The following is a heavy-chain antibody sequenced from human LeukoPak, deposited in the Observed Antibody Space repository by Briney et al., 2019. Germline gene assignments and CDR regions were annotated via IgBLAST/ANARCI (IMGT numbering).Heavy chain of an antibody. CDR2: IYTSGST. J-gene: IGHJ4*02. CDR3: VRGRVLELHLDY. CDR1: GGSISSGSYY. Sequence: SETLSLTCTVSGGSISSGSYYWSWIRQAAGKGLEWIGRIYTSGSTNYNPSLKSRVTISVDTSKNQFSLKLSSVTAADTAVYYCVRGRVLELHLDYWGQGTLVTVSS. D-gene: IGHD1-7*01. V-gene: IGHV4-61*02.